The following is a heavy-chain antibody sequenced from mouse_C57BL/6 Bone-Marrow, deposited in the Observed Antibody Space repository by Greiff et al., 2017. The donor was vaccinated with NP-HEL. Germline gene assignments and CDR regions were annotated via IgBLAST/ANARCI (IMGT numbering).Heavy chain of an antibody. J-gene: IGHJ2*01. CDR3: ALSYYYGSSQYYFDY. CDR1: GFSLSTFGMG. D-gene: IGHD1-1*01. CDR2: IWWDDDK. V-gene: IGHV8-8*01. Sequence: QVTLKESGPGILQPSQTLSLTCSFSGFSLSTFGMGVGWIRQPSGKGLEWLAHIWWDDDKYYNPALKSRLTISKDTSKNQVFLKIANVDTADTATYYCALSYYYGSSQYYFDYWGQGTTLTVSS.